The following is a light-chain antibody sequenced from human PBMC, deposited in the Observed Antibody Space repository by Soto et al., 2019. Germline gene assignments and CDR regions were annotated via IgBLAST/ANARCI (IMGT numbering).Light chain of an antibody. CDR3: QQIYSAPLT. V-gene: IGKV1-39*01. CDR2: AAS. J-gene: IGKJ4*01. Sequence: DIQMTQSPSSLSASVGDRVTIXXRASQSITTYLNWYRQKPGKAPKIXIYAASSLQSGVPSRFSGSGSETEFTLSISSLQPEDFATYFCQQIYSAPLTFGGGTKVDIK. CDR1: QSITTY.